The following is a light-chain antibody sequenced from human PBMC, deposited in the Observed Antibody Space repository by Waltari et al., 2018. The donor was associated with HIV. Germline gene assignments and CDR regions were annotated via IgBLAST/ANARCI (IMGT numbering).Light chain of an antibody. CDR2: GAS. J-gene: IGKJ2*01. Sequence: EIVLTQSPVTLSLSPGERATLSCRASRSLNRRHLAWYQQKPGQTPRLLIYGASSRATGIPDRFNGSGSGTDFTLTIIRLEPDDFAMYYCQQSGTFGQGTRLEIK. V-gene: IGKV3-20*01. CDR3: QQSGT. CDR1: RSLNRRH.